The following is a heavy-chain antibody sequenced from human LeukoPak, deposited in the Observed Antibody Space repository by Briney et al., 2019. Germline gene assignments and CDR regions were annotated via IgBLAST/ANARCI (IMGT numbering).Heavy chain of an antibody. V-gene: IGHV3-30*03. CDR2: ISYDGSDK. Sequence: GGSLRLSCAASGFTFSNYGMHWVRQAPGKGLEWVAVISYDGSDKYYADSVKGRFTISRDNAKNSLYLQMNSLRAEDTAVYYCARAYDFWSGYYEDYDYWGQGTLVTVSS. D-gene: IGHD3-3*01. CDR3: ARAYDFWSGYYEDYDY. CDR1: GFTFSNYG. J-gene: IGHJ4*02.